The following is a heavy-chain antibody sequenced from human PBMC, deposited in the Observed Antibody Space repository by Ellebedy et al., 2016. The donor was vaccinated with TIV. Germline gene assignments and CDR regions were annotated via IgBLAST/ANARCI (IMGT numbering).Heavy chain of an antibody. V-gene: IGHV1-18*04. CDR1: GYTFTNYG. CDR3: ARSITLVRGTLYDY. CDR2: ISAYNGNT. Sequence: ASVKVSCKASGYTFTNYGISWVRQAPGQGLEWMGWISAYNGNTNYAQKLQGRVTMTTDTSTSTAYMDLRSLRSDDTAVYYCARSITLVRGTLYDYWGQGTLVTVSS. D-gene: IGHD3-10*01. J-gene: IGHJ4*02.